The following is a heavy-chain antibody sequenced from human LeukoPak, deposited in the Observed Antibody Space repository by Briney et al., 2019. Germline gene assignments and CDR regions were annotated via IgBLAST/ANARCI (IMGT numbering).Heavy chain of an antibody. CDR2: VRYGGNIK. Sequence: GGSLRLSCAASGFTFSSYSMNWVRQAPGRGLEWVAFVRYGGNIKYYADSVKGRFTISRDNSKNTLYLQMNSLRPEDTAVYYCAKDLGTEYNIFDYWGQGTLVTVSS. CDR3: AKDLGTEYNIFDY. CDR1: GFTFSSYS. J-gene: IGHJ4*02. D-gene: IGHD3-9*01. V-gene: IGHV3-30*02.